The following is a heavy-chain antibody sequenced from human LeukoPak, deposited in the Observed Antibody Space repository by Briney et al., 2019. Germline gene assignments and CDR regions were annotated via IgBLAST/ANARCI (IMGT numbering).Heavy chain of an antibody. CDR2: IYASGST. Sequence: DPSETLSLTCTVSGGSISNYYWSWLRQPAGRGLEWIGRIYASGSTNYNPSLKSRVTMSVDTSNNQFSLNLSSVTAADTAVYYCARTSARGAQFDYWGQGTLVTVSS. CDR3: ARTSARGAQFDY. D-gene: IGHD3-10*01. CDR1: GGSISNYY. J-gene: IGHJ4*02. V-gene: IGHV4-4*07.